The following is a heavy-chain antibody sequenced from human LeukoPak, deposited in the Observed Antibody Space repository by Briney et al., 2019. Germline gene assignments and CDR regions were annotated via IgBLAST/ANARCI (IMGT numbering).Heavy chain of an antibody. V-gene: IGHV3-11*06. CDR1: GFTFSDYY. CDR2: ISSSSSYT. CDR3: ARAPSGYNYDFYY. Sequence: PGGSLRLSCAASGFTFSDYYMSWIRQAPGKGLEWVSYISSSSSYTNYADSVKGRFTISRDNAKNSLYLQMNSLRDEDTAVYYCARAPSGYNYDFYYWGPGTLVTVSS. J-gene: IGHJ4*02. D-gene: IGHD5-18*01.